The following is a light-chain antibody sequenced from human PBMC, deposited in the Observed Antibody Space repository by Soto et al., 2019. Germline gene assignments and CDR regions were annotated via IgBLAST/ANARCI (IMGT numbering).Light chain of an antibody. V-gene: IGKV1-39*01. CDR2: AAS. CDR1: QSIAYY. J-gene: IGKJ2*01. CDR3: QQSSNSPLYT. Sequence: DIQMTQSPSSLSASVGDRVNITCRASQSIAYYLNWFQQKPGKAPKLLIYAASSLQSGVPSRFSGSGSGTDFTLPISSLQPEDFATYYCQQSSNSPLYTFGQGTKLYVK.